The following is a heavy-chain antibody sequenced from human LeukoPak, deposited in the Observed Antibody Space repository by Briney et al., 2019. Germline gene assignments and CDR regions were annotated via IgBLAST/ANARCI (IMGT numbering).Heavy chain of an antibody. CDR3: ARGYSSSYRIDY. V-gene: IGHV1-46*01. D-gene: IGHD6-19*01. CDR1: GYTFTNYY. CDR2: INPSGDST. Sequence: ASVKVSCKASGYTFTNYYMHWGRQAPGQGLEWIGVINPSGDSTRYEQKFQDRVTMTRETSTRTVYMELSSLRSEDTAVYYCARGYSSSYRIDYWGQGTLVTVSS. J-gene: IGHJ4*02.